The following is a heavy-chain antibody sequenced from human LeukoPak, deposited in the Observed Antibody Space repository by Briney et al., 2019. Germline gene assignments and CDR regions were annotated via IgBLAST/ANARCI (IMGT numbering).Heavy chain of an antibody. CDR1: GFTFSSYA. CDR3: AKLASRYSYDNIDY. D-gene: IGHD5-18*01. J-gene: IGHJ4*02. V-gene: IGHV3-23*01. CDR2: ISGSGGST. Sequence: PGASLRLSCAASGFTFSSYAMSWVRQAPGKGLEWVSAISGSGGSTHYADSVKGRFTISRDNSKNTLYLQMNSLRAEDTAVYYCAKLASRYSYDNIDYWGQGTLVTVSS.